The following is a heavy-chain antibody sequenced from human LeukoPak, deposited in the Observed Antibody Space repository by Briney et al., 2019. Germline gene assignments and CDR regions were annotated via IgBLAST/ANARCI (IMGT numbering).Heavy chain of an antibody. CDR2: IWDDGSEK. J-gene: IGHJ4*02. Sequence: GGSLRLSCATSGFNFRTHGMHWVRQAPGKGREWVAVIWDDGSEKYYAGFVEGRFAISRDNSKNTLYLQMNSLRTEDTAVDYCETSYSTGWSRWYFDFWCQGTLITVSS. CDR1: GFNFRTHG. V-gene: IGHV3-33*01. CDR3: ETSYSTGWSRWYFDF. D-gene: IGHD6-19*01.